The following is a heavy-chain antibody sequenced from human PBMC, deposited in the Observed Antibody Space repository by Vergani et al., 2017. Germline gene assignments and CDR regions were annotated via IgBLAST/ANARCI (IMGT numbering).Heavy chain of an antibody. V-gene: IGHV1-45*02. J-gene: IGHJ5*02. Sequence: QVQLVQSGAEVKKPGASVKVSCKASGYTFTYRYLHWVRQAPGQALEWMGWITPFNGNTNYAQKFQDRVTITRDRSMSTAYMELSSLRSEDTAMYYCALAESGTSCINSVCITPETGSWFDPWGQGTLVTVSS. D-gene: IGHD2-2*01. CDR2: ITPFNGNT. CDR3: ALAESGTSCINSVCITPETGSWFDP. CDR1: GYTFTYRY.